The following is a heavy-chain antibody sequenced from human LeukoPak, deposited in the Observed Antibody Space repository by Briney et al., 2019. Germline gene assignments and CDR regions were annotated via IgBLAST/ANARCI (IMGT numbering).Heavy chain of an antibody. V-gene: IGHV1-18*01. CDR2: ITTYNGNT. CDR1: GYPFSSYR. CDR3: ARDLYDSDGYPGGDY. Sequence: ASVRVSCKASGYPFSSYRISWVRHAPGQGLEWMGWITTYNGNTNYAQKLQGRVTMTTDTSTTTAYMELRSLRSDDTAVYYCARDLYDSDGYPGGDYWGQGTLVTVSS. J-gene: IGHJ4*02. D-gene: IGHD3-22*01.